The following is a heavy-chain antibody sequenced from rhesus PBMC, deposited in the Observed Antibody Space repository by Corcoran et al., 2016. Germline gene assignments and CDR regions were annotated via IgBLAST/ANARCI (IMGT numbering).Heavy chain of an antibody. Sequence: QVQLQESGPGVVKPSETLSLTCAVSGGSISDSYWWSWIRQPPGKGLEWIRTIYGSSTSTNYPPPLQSRVTISKDTAKHQFSLKLSSVPAADTAVSYCARDLGGVIAWGQGVLVPVSS. CDR3: ARDLGGVIA. CDR2: IYGSSTST. V-gene: IGHV4S10*01. CDR1: GGSISDSYW. D-gene: IGHD3-34*01. J-gene: IGHJ4*01.